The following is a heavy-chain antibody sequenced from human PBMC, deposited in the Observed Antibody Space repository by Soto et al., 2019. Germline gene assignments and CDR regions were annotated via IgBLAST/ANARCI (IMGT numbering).Heavy chain of an antibody. D-gene: IGHD6-6*01. V-gene: IGHV2-5*01. CDR3: AHMKYSRSSRWFDP. CDR1: GFSLTTSGVG. J-gene: IGHJ5*02. Sequence: QITLKESGPTLVKSTQTLTLTCTFSGFSLTTSGVGVGWIRQPPGKALEWLALIYWNGDKRYSPSLKDRLTITKDTSKNQVVLTMTNMDPVDTATYSCAHMKYSRSSRWFDPWGQGTLVTVSS. CDR2: IYWNGDK.